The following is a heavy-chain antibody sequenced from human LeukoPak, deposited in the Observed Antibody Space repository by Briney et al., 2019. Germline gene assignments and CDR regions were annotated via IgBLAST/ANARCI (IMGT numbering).Heavy chain of an antibody. CDR2: ITTSGSTI. V-gene: IGHV3-48*04. Sequence: GGSLRLSCAASGFTFSTYWMNWVRQAPGKGLEWVSYITTSGSTIYYADSVKGRFTMSRDNAKNSLYLQMNSLRAEDTAVYYCARVSSYRGFDCWGQGTLVAVSS. CDR3: ARVSSYRGFDC. D-gene: IGHD4-11*01. J-gene: IGHJ4*02. CDR1: GFTFSTYW.